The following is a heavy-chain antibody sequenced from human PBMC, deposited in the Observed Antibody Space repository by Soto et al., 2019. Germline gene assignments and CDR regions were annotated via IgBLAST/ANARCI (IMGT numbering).Heavy chain of an antibody. CDR3: AKEDYWGSGSYFHFYS. CDR1: RLSFNSDA. D-gene: IGHD3-10*01. V-gene: IGHV3-30*18. Sequence: PGVTIRLSLAVSRLSFNSDAMHWVGQAPGIWLEWVAVISYDGSNKYYADSVKGRFTISRDNSKNTLYLQMNSRRAEDTAGDYCAKEDYWGSGSYFHFYSWGQG. CDR2: ISYDGSNK. J-gene: IGHJ4*02.